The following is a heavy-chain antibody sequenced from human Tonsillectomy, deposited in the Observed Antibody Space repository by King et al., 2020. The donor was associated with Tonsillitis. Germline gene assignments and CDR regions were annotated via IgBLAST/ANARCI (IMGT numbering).Heavy chain of an antibody. D-gene: IGHD1-26*01. Sequence: VQLVASGGGVVQPGRSLRLSCAASGFTFNSYSMHWVRQAPGKGLEWVAVVSYDGNNKYYADSVKGRFTISRDNSKNTLYLQMNSLRAEDAAVYYCAGGVEVYYGMDVWGQGTTVTVSS. CDR3: AGGVEVYYGMDV. J-gene: IGHJ6*02. CDR2: VSYDGNNK. CDR1: GFTFNSYS. V-gene: IGHV3-30*04.